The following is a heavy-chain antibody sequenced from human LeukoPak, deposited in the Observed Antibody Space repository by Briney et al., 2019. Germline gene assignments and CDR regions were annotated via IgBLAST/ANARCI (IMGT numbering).Heavy chain of an antibody. CDR1: GFTVSSNY. CDR3: ARIAVYDYVWGSYHYFDY. Sequence: GGSLRLSCAASGFTVSSNYMSWVRQAPGKGLEWVSIIYSGGSTYYADSVKGRFTISRDNAKNSLYLQMNSLRAEDTAVYYCARIAVYDYVWGSYHYFDYWGQGTLVTVSS. CDR2: IYSGGST. V-gene: IGHV3-66*01. D-gene: IGHD3-16*02. J-gene: IGHJ4*02.